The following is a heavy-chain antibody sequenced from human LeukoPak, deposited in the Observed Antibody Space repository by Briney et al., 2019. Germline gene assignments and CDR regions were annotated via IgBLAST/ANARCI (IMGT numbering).Heavy chain of an antibody. Sequence: PSETLSLTCTVSGGSISSYYWSWIRQPPGKALEGFRYIYYSGSTRNSPSLKSRVTVSVDTSNNQVSLKLSCVSAADTAVYYCARRGYNYGSEFDYWGQGTLVTVSS. CDR2: IYYSGST. J-gene: IGHJ4*02. D-gene: IGHD5-18*01. CDR1: GGSISSYY. V-gene: IGHV4-59*08. CDR3: ARRGYNYGSEFDY.